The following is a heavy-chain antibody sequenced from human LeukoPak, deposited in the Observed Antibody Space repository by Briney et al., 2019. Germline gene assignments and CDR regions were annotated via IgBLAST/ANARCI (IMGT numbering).Heavy chain of an antibody. V-gene: IGHV3-21*01. Sequence: GGSLRLSCSASGFIFRHYAVNWVRQSPGKGLEWVSGISGSGDSTYYADSVKGRFTISRDNAKNSLYLQMNSLRAEDTAVYYCARVQGGSGIAFDIWGQGTMVTVSS. D-gene: IGHD3-10*01. J-gene: IGHJ3*02. CDR1: GFIFRHYA. CDR2: ISGSGDST. CDR3: ARVQGGSGIAFDI.